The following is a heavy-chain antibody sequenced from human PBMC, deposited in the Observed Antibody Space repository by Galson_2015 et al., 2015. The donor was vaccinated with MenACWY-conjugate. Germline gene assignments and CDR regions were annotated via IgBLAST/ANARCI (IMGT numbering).Heavy chain of an antibody. CDR2: IKQDGTEI. J-gene: IGHJ4*02. V-gene: IGHV3-7*03. Sequence: SLRLSCAASGFTFSTYWMNWVRQAPGKGLEWVASIKQDGTEISYVDSMKGRFTISRDNAKNSLYLQLNSLRAEDTAVYYCARGFISPTYWGQGTLVTVSS. D-gene: IGHD3-10*01. CDR3: ARGFISPTY. CDR1: GFTFSTYW.